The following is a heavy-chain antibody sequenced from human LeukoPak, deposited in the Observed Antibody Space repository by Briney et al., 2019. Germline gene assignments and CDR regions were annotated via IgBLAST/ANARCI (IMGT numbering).Heavy chain of an antibody. CDR3: ARDSCSSTSCYAGIFDY. D-gene: IGHD2-2*01. J-gene: IGHJ4*02. Sequence: GRSLRLSCAAPGFTFSSYAMHWVRQAPGKGLEWVAVISYDGSNKYYADSVKGRFTISRDNSKNTLYLQMNSLRAEDTAVYYCARDSCSSTSCYAGIFDYWGQGTLVTVSS. CDR2: ISYDGSNK. CDR1: GFTFSSYA. V-gene: IGHV3-30*04.